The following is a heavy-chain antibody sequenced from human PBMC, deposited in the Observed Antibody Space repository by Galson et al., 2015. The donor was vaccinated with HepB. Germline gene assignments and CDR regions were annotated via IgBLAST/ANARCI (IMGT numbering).Heavy chain of an antibody. J-gene: IGHJ6*02. CDR2: VYYSGVT. CDR3: ARALGGSYFYGLDV. D-gene: IGHD3-16*02. Sequence: WIRQSPEKGLEWIGSVYYSGVTYYNPSLQSRVTISVDTSKNQFSLRLNSVTATDTALYYCARALGGSYFYGLDVWGQGTTVAVSS. V-gene: IGHV4-39*01.